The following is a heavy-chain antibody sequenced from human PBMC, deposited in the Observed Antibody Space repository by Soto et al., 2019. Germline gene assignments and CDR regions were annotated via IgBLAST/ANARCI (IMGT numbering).Heavy chain of an antibody. CDR2: IYYSGST. J-gene: IGHJ4*02. V-gene: IGHV4-59*08. D-gene: IGHD3-10*01. CDR1: GGSISSYY. CDR3: ARALGGLWFGESYPDY. Sequence: SETLSLTCTVSGGSISSYYWSWIRQPPGKGLEWIGYIYYSGSTNYNPSLKSRVTISVDTSKNQFSLKLSSVTAADTAVYYCARALGGLWFGESYPDYWGQGTLVTVSS.